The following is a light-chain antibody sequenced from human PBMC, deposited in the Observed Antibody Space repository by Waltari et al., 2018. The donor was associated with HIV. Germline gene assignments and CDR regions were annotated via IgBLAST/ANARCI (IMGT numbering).Light chain of an antibody. CDR3: CSYAGSSTPYV. CDR2: DVS. V-gene: IGLV2-23*02. Sequence: QSALTQPASVSGSPGQSITISCTGTSSDVGGYHYVSWYQQHPGKAPKLMIYDVSKRPSGVSNRFSGSKSGNTASLTISGLQAEDEADYYCCSYAGSSTPYVFGTGTKVTVL. J-gene: IGLJ1*01. CDR1: SSDVGGYHY.